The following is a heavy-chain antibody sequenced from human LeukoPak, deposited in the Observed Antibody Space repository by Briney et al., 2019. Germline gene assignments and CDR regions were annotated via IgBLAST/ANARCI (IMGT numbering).Heavy chain of an antibody. Sequence: GGSLRLSCAASGFTFSSYGMHWVRQAPGKGLEWVAFIRYDGSNKYYADSVKGRFTISRDNSKNTLYLQMNSLRAEDTAVYYCAKWNALIDDYDILTGYYSGNYYYYMDVWGKGTTVTISS. CDR1: GFTFSSYG. D-gene: IGHD3-9*01. CDR3: AKWNALIDDYDILTGYYSGNYYYYMDV. J-gene: IGHJ6*03. CDR2: IRYDGSNK. V-gene: IGHV3-30*02.